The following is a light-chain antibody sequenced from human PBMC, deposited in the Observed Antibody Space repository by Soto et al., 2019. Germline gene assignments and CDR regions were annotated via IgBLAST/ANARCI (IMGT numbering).Light chain of an antibody. CDR1: QSVLFSSNNKSS. V-gene: IGKV4-1*01. J-gene: IGKJ4*02. CDR3: QRYYTIQLT. CDR2: WAS. Sequence: DIVMTHSPDSLAVSLVESATINCKSSQSVLFSSNNKSSLAWYQQKPGQPPKLLIYWASTRKSGVPDRFSGSGSVTEFTLTIRRLQADDVAVYYCQRYYTIQLTCGGGTKVAIK.